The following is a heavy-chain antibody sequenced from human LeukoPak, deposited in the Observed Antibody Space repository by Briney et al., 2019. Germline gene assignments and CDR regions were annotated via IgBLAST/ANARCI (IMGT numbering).Heavy chain of an antibody. CDR2: ISSSSTI. Sequence: GGSLRLSCAASGFTFSSYSMNWVRQAPGKGLEWVSYISSSSTIYYADSVKGRFTISRDNAKNSLYLQMNSLRAEDTAVYYCARPRITMIVVWGQGTLVTVSS. D-gene: IGHD3-22*01. CDR1: GFTFSSYS. CDR3: ARPRITMIVV. V-gene: IGHV3-48*04. J-gene: IGHJ4*02.